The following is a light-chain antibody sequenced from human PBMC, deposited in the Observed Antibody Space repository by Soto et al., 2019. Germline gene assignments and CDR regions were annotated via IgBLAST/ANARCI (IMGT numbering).Light chain of an antibody. CDR2: SNN. CDR1: SSNIGSNT. J-gene: IGLJ2*01. CDR3: AAWDDSLNGPV. V-gene: IGLV1-44*01. Sequence: QSVLTQPPSASGTPGQRVTISCSGSSSNIGSNTVNWYQQLPGTAPKLLNYSNNQRPSGVPDRFSGYKSGTSASLAISGLQSEDEADYYCAAWDDSLNGPVFGGGTKLTVL.